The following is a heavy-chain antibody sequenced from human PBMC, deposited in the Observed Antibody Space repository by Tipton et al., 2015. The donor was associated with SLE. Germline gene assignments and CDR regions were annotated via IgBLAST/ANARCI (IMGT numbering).Heavy chain of an antibody. V-gene: IGHV3-73*01. Sequence: GSLRLSCAASGFTFSGSAIHWVRQASGKGLEWVGRIRSKANNYATTYAASVKGRFTISRDDSKNTAYLQMKSLKTEDTAVYYRSRPVDYYAGSSGYYEDDYWGQGTLVTVSS. CDR3: SRPVDYYAGSSGYYEDDY. J-gene: IGHJ4*02. CDR2: IRSKANNYAT. CDR1: GFTFSGSA. D-gene: IGHD3-22*01.